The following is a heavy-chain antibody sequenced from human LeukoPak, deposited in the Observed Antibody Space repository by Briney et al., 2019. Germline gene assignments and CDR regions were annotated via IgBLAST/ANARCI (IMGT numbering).Heavy chain of an antibody. CDR2: IIPIFGTA. D-gene: IGHD2-2*01. V-gene: IGHV1-69*13. Sequence: AASVKVSCKASGGTFSSYAISWVRQAPGQGLEWMGGIIPIFGTADYAQKFQGRVTITADESTSTAYMELSSLRSEDTAVYYCARLLLGYCSSTSCSFQDFQHWGQGTLVTVSS. J-gene: IGHJ1*01. CDR3: ARLLLGYCSSTSCSFQDFQH. CDR1: GGTFSSYA.